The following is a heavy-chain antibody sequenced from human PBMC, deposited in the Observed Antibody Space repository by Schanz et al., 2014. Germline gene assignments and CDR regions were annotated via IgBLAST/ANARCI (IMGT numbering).Heavy chain of an antibody. CDR1: GYTFTGYY. Sequence: QVQLVQSGAEVKKPGASVKVSCQASGYTFTGYYMHWVRQAPGQGLEWMGQINPNSGATIYAQNFQGRVTMTRDTSISTAYMELSSLRSEDTAVYYCATDHIAAAGSQYFYYYGMGVWGQGTLVTVSS. V-gene: IGHV1-2*06. J-gene: IGHJ6*02. CDR3: ATDHIAAAGSQYFYYYGMGV. CDR2: INPNSGAT. D-gene: IGHD6-13*01.